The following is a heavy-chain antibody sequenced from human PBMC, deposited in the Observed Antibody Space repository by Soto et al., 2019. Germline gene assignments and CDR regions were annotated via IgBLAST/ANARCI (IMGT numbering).Heavy chain of an antibody. CDR3: AKDFYSGTYSSPDY. J-gene: IGHJ4*02. V-gene: IGHV3-23*01. CDR1: GFTFSNYD. Sequence: PGGSLRLSCAASGFTFSNYDMSWVRQAPGKGLEWVSIISGGTGSTYYADSVKGRFTISRDNSKNTLSLQMNNLRAEDTAVYYCAKDFYSGTYSSPDYWGQGTLVTVSS. D-gene: IGHD1-26*01. CDR2: ISGGTGST.